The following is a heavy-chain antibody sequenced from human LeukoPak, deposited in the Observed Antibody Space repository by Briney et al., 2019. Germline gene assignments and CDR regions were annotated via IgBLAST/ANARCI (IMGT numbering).Heavy chain of an antibody. CDR2: ISSSSSTI. Sequence: PGGSLRLSCAASGFTFSSYSMNWVCQAPGKGLEWVSYISSSSSTIYYADFVKGRFTVSRDNAKNSLYLQMNSLRAEDTALYYCAKDNGSGWYFIDYWGQGTLVTVSS. D-gene: IGHD6-19*01. V-gene: IGHV3-48*04. CDR1: GFTFSSYS. J-gene: IGHJ4*02. CDR3: AKDNGSGWYFIDY.